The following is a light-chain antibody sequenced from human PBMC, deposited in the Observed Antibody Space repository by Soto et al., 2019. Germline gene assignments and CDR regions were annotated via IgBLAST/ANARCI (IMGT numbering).Light chain of an antibody. Sequence: DIQMTQSPSSLSASVGDRDSVTCRASQSISTFLNWYQQRPGEAPKLLIYAASSLQSGVPSRFSGSGSGADFTLTIGSLQPEDFATYYCQQSYTTPRTFGQGTKV. CDR1: QSISTF. CDR3: QQSYTTPRT. J-gene: IGKJ1*01. CDR2: AAS. V-gene: IGKV1-39*01.